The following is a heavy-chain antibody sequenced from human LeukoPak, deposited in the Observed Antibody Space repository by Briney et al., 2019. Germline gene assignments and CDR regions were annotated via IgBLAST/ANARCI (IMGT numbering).Heavy chain of an antibody. CDR2: IYYSGST. V-gene: IGHV4-31*11. CDR3: ARGEATSDY. D-gene: IGHD5-12*01. CDR1: GGSFSGYY. J-gene: IGHJ4*02. Sequence: SETLSLTCAVYGGSFSGYYWSWIRQHPGKGLEWIGYIYYSGSTYYNPSLKSRVTISVDTSKNQFSLKLSSVTAADTALYYCARGEATSDYWGQGTLVTVSS.